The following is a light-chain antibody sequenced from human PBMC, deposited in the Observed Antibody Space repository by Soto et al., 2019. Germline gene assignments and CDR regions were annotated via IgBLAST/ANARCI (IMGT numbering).Light chain of an antibody. CDR1: QSVADN. J-gene: IGKJ3*01. V-gene: IGKV3-15*01. Sequence: EVVMTQSPATLSVSPGERVTLSCRSSQSVADNLAWFQQKPGQGPRLLIYGASTRATGIPARFSGSGSGTEFTLTISSLQSEDFAVYYCQQYDSFLTFGPGTKVDIK. CDR3: QQYDSFLT. CDR2: GAS.